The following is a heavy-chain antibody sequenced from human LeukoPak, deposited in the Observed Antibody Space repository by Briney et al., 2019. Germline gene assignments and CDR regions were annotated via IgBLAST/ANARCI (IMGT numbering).Heavy chain of an antibody. CDR1: GFTFSNYE. J-gene: IGHJ4*02. D-gene: IGHD3-10*01. V-gene: IGHV3-48*03. CDR2: ISSSGSTI. CDR3: ARDVGNYYGSGSYWTLDY. Sequence: GGSLRLSCAASGFTFSNYEMHWVRQAPGKGLEWVSYISSSGSTIYYADSVKGRFTISRDNAKNSLYLQMNSLRAEDTAVYYCARDVGNYYGSGSYWTLDYWGQGTLVTVSS.